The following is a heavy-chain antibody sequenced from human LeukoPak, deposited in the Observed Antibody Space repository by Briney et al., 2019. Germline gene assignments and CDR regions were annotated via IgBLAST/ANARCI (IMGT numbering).Heavy chain of an antibody. D-gene: IGHD6-13*01. Sequence: SDPLSLPCSVSGGSISSYYWSWLRPPPGEGVEWIGYIYYSGSPIYNLSLKSRVTISVDMFKNLFSVKVISVNAADASVYYCARPGGGQQLAIPTRGMDVWGQGTTVTVSS. CDR1: GGSISSYY. CDR3: ARPGGGQQLAIPTRGMDV. J-gene: IGHJ6*02. V-gene: IGHV4-59*08. CDR2: IYYSGSP.